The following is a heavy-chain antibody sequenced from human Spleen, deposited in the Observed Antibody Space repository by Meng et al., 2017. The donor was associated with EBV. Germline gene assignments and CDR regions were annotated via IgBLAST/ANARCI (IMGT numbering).Heavy chain of an antibody. CDR3: ARERELSVDY. J-gene: IGHJ4*02. CDR2: INTKTENP. Sequence: VQLMQSGAEFKKPGTSVKVSCKASGYSFTIYAMNWVRQAPGQGLEWMGWINTKTENPMYAQGFIRRFVFSLDTSVSTAYLQLNALKAEDTAVYYCARERELSVDYWGQGTLVTVSS. CDR1: GYSFTIYA. V-gene: IGHV7-4-1*02. D-gene: IGHD1-26*01.